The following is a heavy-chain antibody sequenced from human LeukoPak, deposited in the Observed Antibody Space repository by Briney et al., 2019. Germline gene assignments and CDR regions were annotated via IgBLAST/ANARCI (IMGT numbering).Heavy chain of an antibody. J-gene: IGHJ4*02. CDR1: GGTFSSYA. D-gene: IGHD2-2*01. Sequence: SVKVSCKASGGTFSSYAISWVRQAPGQGLEWMGGIIPIFGTANYAQKFQGRVTMTTDTSTSTAYMELRSLRSDDTAVYYCARDTSLSYDYFDYWGQGTLVTVSS. V-gene: IGHV1-69*05. CDR3: ARDTSLSYDYFDY. CDR2: IIPIFGTA.